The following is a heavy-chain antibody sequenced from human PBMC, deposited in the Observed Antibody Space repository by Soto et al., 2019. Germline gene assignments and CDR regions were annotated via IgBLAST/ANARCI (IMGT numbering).Heavy chain of an antibody. D-gene: IGHD3-9*01. J-gene: IGHJ4*02. V-gene: IGHV1-69*01. CDR3: ARAPPPYYDILTGYLDY. Sequence: QVQLVQSGAEVKKPGSSVKVSCKASGGTVSSYAIIWVRQAPGQGLEWMGGIIPIFGTTNYAQKFQGRVTITEDESTSTAYMELSSLRSGDTAVYYCARAPPPYYDILTGYLDYWGQGTLVTVSS. CDR2: IIPIFGTT. CDR1: GGTVSSYA.